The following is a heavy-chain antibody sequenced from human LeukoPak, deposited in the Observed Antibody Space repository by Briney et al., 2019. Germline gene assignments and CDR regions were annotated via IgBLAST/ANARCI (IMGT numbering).Heavy chain of an antibody. Sequence: GGSLRLSCAASGFTFSNAWMSWVRQAPGKGLEWVGRIKSKTDGGTTDYAAPVKGRFTISGDDSKNTLYLQMNSLKTEDTAVYYCTTVPYCGGDCYTICDYWGQGTLVTVSS. D-gene: IGHD2-21*02. CDR3: TTVPYCGGDCYTICDY. J-gene: IGHJ4*02. CDR1: GFTFSNAW. CDR2: IKSKTDGGTT. V-gene: IGHV3-15*01.